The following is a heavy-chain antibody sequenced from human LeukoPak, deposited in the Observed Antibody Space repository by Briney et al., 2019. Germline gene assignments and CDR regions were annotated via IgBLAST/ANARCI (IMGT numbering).Heavy chain of an antibody. V-gene: IGHV4-39*01. CDR1: GGSISSSSYY. Sequence: SETLSLTCTVSGGSISSSSYYWGWLRPPPGKGLEWIGSMYYSGSTYYNPSLKSRVTISVDTSKNQFSLKLSSVTAADTAVYYCARRTFGGVIVWPHYFDYWGQGTLVTVSS. CDR2: MYYSGST. J-gene: IGHJ4*02. CDR3: ARRTFGGVIVWPHYFDY. D-gene: IGHD3-16*02.